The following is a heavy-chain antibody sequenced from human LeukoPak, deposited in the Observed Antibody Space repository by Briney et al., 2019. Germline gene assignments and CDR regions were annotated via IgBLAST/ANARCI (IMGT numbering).Heavy chain of an antibody. CDR3: ARREWLPEYFDY. CDR2: IYYSGST. D-gene: IGHD5-12*01. CDR1: GGSISSSSYY. V-gene: IGHV4-39*01. Sequence: SETLSLTCTVSGGSISSSSYYWGWIRQPPGKGLEWIGSIYYSGSTYYNPSLKSRVTISVDTSKNQFSLKLSSVTAADTAVYYCARREWLPEYFDYWGQGTLVTVSS. J-gene: IGHJ4*02.